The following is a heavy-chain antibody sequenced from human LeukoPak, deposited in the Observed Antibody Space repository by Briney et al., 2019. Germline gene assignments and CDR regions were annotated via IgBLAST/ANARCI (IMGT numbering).Heavy chain of an antibody. V-gene: IGHV4-4*02. CDR3: PSHYFSSTTSYTFDY. CDR1: DEVITSNNW. Sequence: SGTLSLTCTVSDEVITSNNWWSWVRQSPGKGLEWIGEIFHSGTTRYKASLESRVTMLLDKSKNQFSLRLNSVTAADTAVYYWPSHYFSSTTSYTFDYWGQETLVTAPS. D-gene: IGHD2-2*02. CDR2: IFHSGTT. J-gene: IGHJ4*02.